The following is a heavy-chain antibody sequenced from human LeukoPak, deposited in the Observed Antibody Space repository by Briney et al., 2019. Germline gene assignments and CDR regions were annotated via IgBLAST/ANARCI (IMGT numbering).Heavy chain of an antibody. D-gene: IGHD3-10*01. CDR3: LTVNSHVTY. J-gene: IGHJ4*02. V-gene: IGHV3-15*01. CDR2: IRSNPDGGTT. CDR1: GFNFINAW. Sequence: GGSLRLSCTASGFNFINAWMDWVRQAPGKGLEWVGRIRSNPDGGTTEYAAPVKGRFTISRVDLKNTLYLQMFSLIAEDTAIYYCLTVNSHVTYWGQGTLVTVSS.